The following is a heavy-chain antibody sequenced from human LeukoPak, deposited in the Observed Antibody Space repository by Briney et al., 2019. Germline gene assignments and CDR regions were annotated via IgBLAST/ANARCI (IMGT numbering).Heavy chain of an antibody. Sequence: ASVKVSCKASGYTFTGYYMHWVRQAPGQGLERMGWINPNSGGTNYAQKFQGRVTMTRDTSISTAYMELSRLRSDDTAVYYCARDNYRGLVVVVPAAIVAFDIWGQGTMVTVSS. CDR3: ARDNYRGLVVVVPAAIVAFDI. CDR2: INPNSGGT. D-gene: IGHD2-2*01. V-gene: IGHV1-2*02. CDR1: GYTFTGYY. J-gene: IGHJ3*02.